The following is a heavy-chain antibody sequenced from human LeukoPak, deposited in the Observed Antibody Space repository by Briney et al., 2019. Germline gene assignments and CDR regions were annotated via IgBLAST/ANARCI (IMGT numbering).Heavy chain of an antibody. CDR2: INPNSGGT. D-gene: IGHD4-23*01. J-gene: IGHJ6*03. V-gene: IGHV1-2*02. Sequence: ASVKVSCKASGYTFTGYYMHWVRQAPGQGLGWMGWINPNSGGTNYAQKFQGRVTMTRDTSISTAYMELSRLRSDDTAVYYCARDHYAGYYYYYMDVWGKGTTVTVSS. CDR1: GYTFTGYY. CDR3: ARDHYAGYYYYYMDV.